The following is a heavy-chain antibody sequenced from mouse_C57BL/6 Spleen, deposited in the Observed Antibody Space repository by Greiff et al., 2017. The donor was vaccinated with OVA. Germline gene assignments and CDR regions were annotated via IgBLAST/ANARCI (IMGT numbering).Heavy chain of an antibody. CDR2: IFPGSGST. CDR1: GYTFTDYY. D-gene: IGHD2-5*01. V-gene: IGHV1-75*01. CDR3: ARDSNYDQAWFAY. J-gene: IGHJ3*01. Sequence: QVQLKQSGPELVKPGASVKISCKASGYTFTDYYINWVKQRPGQGLEWIGWIFPGSGSTYYNEKFKGKATLTVDKSSSTAYMLLSSLTSEDSAVYFCARDSNYDQAWFAYWGQGTLVTVSA.